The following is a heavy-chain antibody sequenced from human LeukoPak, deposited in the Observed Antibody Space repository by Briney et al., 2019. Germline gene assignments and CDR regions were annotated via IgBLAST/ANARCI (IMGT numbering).Heavy chain of an antibody. Sequence: GESLKISCKGSGYSFTSYWIGWVRQMPGKGLEWMGIIFPGDSDTRYSPSFQGQVTISADQSISTAYLQWSSLQASDSAMYYCARRVRIVGATGTFDYWGQGTLVTVSS. D-gene: IGHD1-26*01. CDR2: IFPGDSDT. CDR1: GYSFTSYW. CDR3: ARRVRIVGATGTFDY. V-gene: IGHV5-51*01. J-gene: IGHJ4*02.